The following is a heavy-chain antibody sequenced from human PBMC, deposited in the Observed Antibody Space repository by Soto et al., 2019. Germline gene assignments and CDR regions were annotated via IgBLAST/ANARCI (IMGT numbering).Heavy chain of an antibody. CDR1: GVSISSHDW. CDR2: SHQSGNT. J-gene: IGHJ4*02. CDR3: ATWDSSRFY. D-gene: IGHD6-13*01. Sequence: QVQLQESGPGLVKPSGTLSLTCAVSGVSISSHDWWTWVRQPPGKGLEWIGESHQSGNTNYNSSLESRVTISVDKSKNQFSLKLTSVTVADTAGYYWATWDSSRFYWGQGTLVTVSS. V-gene: IGHV4-4*02.